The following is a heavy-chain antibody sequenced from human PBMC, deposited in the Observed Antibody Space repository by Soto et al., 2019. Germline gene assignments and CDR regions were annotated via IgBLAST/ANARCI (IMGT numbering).Heavy chain of an antibody. CDR1: GLTFTNHG. V-gene: IGHV3-30*18. CDR3: AKDRPYNWNEPLDF. J-gene: IGHJ4*02. CDR2: ISYDGTSE. D-gene: IGHD1-20*01. Sequence: QVQLVESGGGVVQPGRSLRLSCAASGLTFTNHGMHWVRQAPGKGLEWVAHISYDGTSEHYADSVKGRFTISRDNPNNTVHLQLNTPRPEDTAAYSCAKDRPYNWNEPLDFGGQGTLLTVSS.